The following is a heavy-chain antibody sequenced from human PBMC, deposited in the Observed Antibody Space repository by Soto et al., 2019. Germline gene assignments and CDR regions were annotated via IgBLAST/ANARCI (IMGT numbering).Heavy chain of an antibody. CDR3: AILYGDARAGVFDY. D-gene: IGHD4-17*01. Sequence: GASVKVSCKASGYTFTGYYMHWVRQAPGQGLEWMGWINPNSGGTNYAQKFQGWVTMTRDTSISTAYMELSRLRSDDTAVYYCAILYGDARAGVFDYWGQGTLVTVSS. V-gene: IGHV1-2*04. J-gene: IGHJ4*02. CDR1: GYTFTGYY. CDR2: INPNSGGT.